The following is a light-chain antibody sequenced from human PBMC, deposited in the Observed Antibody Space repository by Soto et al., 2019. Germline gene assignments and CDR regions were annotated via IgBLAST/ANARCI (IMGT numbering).Light chain of an antibody. CDR3: QQANSFPIT. CDR2: KSS. Sequence: DIQMTQSPSTLSASVGDRVTITCRASASISSWLAWYQQQPGKAPKLLIYKSSILENGVPSRFSGSGSGTDFTLTISSLQPEDFATYFCQQANSFPITFGQGTRLEIK. CDR1: ASISSW. J-gene: IGKJ5*01. V-gene: IGKV1-5*03.